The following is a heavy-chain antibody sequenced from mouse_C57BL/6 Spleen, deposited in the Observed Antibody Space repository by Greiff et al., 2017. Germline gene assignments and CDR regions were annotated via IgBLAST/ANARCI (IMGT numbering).Heavy chain of an antibody. CDR2: IDPEDGDT. V-gene: IGHV14-2*01. Sequence: EVQLQQPGAELVKPGASVKLSCTASGFNFNGYYMHWVKQRPEQGLEWIGRIDPEDGDTKYAQKFQGKATITADTSSNTAYLQLSSLTSEDSAVYYCARERGNSGGYFDVWGTGTTVTVSS. CDR3: ARERGNSGGYFDV. J-gene: IGHJ1*03. CDR1: GFNFNGYY. D-gene: IGHD2-1*01.